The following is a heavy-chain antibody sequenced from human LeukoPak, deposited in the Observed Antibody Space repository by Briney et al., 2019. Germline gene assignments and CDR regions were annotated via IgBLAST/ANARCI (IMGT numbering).Heavy chain of an antibody. CDR3: AKGGHSSGWYHDY. Sequence: SETLCLTCTVSGGSVSSDNYYWSWIRQPPGRGLEWIGYIYYSGSTNYNPSLKSRVTISVDTSKNQFSLKLSSMTAADTAVYYCAKGGHSSGWYHDYWGQGTLVTVSS. D-gene: IGHD6-19*01. J-gene: IGHJ4*02. CDR1: GGSVSSDNYY. CDR2: IYYSGST. V-gene: IGHV4-61*01.